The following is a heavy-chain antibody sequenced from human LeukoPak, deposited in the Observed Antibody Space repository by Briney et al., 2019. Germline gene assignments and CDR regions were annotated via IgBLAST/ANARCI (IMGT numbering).Heavy chain of an antibody. D-gene: IGHD2/OR15-2a*01. V-gene: IGHV3-11*01. Sequence: SGGSLRLSCAASGLRFSDYYVSWIRQAPGKGLQWVSYISSGGDIMHYADSVKGRFTSSRDNAKNSGYLEMNSLGAEDTAVYYCATNLIGAGEYFQQWGQGTLVTVSS. CDR1: GLRFSDYY. CDR3: ATNLIGAGEYFQQ. CDR2: ISSGGDIM. J-gene: IGHJ1*01.